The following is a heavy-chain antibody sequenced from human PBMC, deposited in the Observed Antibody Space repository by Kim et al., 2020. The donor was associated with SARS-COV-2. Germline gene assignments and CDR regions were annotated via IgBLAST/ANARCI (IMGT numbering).Heavy chain of an antibody. J-gene: IGHJ4*02. D-gene: IGHD1-20*01. Sequence: GSTRDAQKFQGRIIITSDSSISTVYMELSSLRSEDTAIYYCARGITAGLDYWGQGTLVSVSS. CDR3: ARGITAGLDY. CDR2: GST. V-gene: IGHV1-8*03.